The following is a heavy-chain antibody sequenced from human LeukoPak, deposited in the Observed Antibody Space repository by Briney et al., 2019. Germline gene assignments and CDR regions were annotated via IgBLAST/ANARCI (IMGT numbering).Heavy chain of an antibody. D-gene: IGHD3-10*01. J-gene: IGHJ6*03. CDR1: GFTVSSNY. CDR2: IYSGGST. V-gene: IGHV3-66*01. CDR3: ARERITMVRGVIEIYYYCYMDV. Sequence: GGSLRLSCAASGFTVSSNYMSWVRQAPGKGLEWVSVIYSGGSTYYADSVKGRFTISRDNSKNTLYLQMNSLRAEDTAVYYCARERITMVRGVIEIYYYCYMDVWGKGTTVTISS.